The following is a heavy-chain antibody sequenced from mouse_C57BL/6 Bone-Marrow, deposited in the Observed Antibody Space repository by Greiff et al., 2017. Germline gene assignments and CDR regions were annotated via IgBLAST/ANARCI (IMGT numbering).Heavy chain of an antibody. CDR2: IDPENGDT. V-gene: IGHV14-4*01. CDR3: TTGSNYYFDY. J-gene: IGHJ2*01. D-gene: IGHD2-5*01. CDR1: GFNIKDDY. Sequence: SGAELVRPGASVKLSCTASGFNIKDDYMHWVKQRPEQGLEWIGWIDPENGDTEYASKFQGKATITADTSSNTAYLQLSSLTSEDTAVYYCTTGSNYYFDYWGQGTTLTVSS.